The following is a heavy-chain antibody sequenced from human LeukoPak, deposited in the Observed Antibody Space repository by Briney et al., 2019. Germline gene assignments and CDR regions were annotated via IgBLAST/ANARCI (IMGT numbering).Heavy chain of an antibody. V-gene: IGHV4-30-2*01. CDR1: GGSISSGGYS. Sequence: KPSQTLSLTCAVSGGSISSGGYSWSWIRQPPGKGLEWIGEINHSGSTNYNPSLKSRVTISVDTSKNQFSLKLSSVTAADTAVYYCARGPYYYGMDVWGQGTTVTVSS. CDR3: ARGPYYYGMDV. CDR2: INHSGST. J-gene: IGHJ6*02.